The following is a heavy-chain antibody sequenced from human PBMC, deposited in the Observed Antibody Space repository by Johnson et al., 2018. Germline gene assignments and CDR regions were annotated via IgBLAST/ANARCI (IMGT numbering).Heavy chain of an antibody. J-gene: IGHJ6*02. Sequence: VQLVQSGGGLVQPGGSLRLSCAASGFIFSSYWMYWVRQAPGKGLEWVSRINRDGNHDGSGTIYADSVQGRFTISRANTKNTLYLQMSSLSADDPAVYYCARERGYYYYYGMDVWGQGTTVTVSS. CDR2: INRDGNHDGSGT. CDR3: ARERGYYYYYGMDV. V-gene: IGHV3-74*01. D-gene: IGHD3-10*01. CDR1: GFIFSSYW.